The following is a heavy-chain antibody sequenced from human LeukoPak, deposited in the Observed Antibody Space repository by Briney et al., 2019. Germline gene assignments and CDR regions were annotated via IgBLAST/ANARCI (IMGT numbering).Heavy chain of an antibody. D-gene: IGHD3-16*02. CDR2: IYYSGST. Sequence: SETLSLTCAVYGGSFSGYYWSWIRQPPGKGLEWIGYIYYSGSTNYNPSLKSRVTISVDTSKNQFSLKLSSVTAADTAVYYCARLRLGELSLSLHFDYWGQGTLVTVSS. J-gene: IGHJ4*02. V-gene: IGHV4-59*08. CDR3: ARLRLGELSLSLHFDY. CDR1: GGSFSGYY.